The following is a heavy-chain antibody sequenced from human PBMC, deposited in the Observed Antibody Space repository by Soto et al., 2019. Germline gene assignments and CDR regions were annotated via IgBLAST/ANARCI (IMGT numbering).Heavy chain of an antibody. Sequence: GGSLRLSCAASGFSFRDYYMSWIRQAPGKGLEWISYISGSGDTIYYADSVKGRFIISRDNAKNSLFLQMNSLRADDTAVYYCARDRLPMVVVVMGWFDPWGQGTLVTVSS. J-gene: IGHJ5*02. CDR3: ARDRLPMVVVVMGWFDP. D-gene: IGHD3-22*01. V-gene: IGHV3-11*01. CDR2: ISGSGDTI. CDR1: GFSFRDYY.